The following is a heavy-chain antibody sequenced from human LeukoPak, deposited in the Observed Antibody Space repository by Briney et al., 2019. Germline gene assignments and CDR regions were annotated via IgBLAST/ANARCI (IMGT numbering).Heavy chain of an antibody. J-gene: IGHJ3*02. D-gene: IGHD3-10*01. V-gene: IGHV1-69*01. CDR3: ARELEKLLWFGEFDDAFDI. CDR1: GGTFSSYA. CDR2: IIPIFGTA. Sequence: GVSVKVSCKASGGTFSSYAISWVRQAPGQGLEWMGGIIPIFGTANYAQKFQGRVTITADESTSTAYMELSSLRSEDTAVYYCARELEKLLWFGEFDDAFDIWGQGTMVTVSS.